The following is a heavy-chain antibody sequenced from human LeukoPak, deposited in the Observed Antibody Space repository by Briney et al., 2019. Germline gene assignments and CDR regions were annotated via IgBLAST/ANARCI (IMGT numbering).Heavy chain of an antibody. Sequence: ASVRVSCKASGYTFTSYYMHWVRQAPGQGLEWMGIINPSGGSTSYAQKFQGRVTMTRDTSTSTVYMELSSLRSEDTAVYYCAREIAVAIYDYWGQGTLVTVSS. CDR3: AREIAVAIYDY. CDR2: INPSGGST. V-gene: IGHV1-46*01. D-gene: IGHD6-19*01. J-gene: IGHJ4*02. CDR1: GYTFTSYY.